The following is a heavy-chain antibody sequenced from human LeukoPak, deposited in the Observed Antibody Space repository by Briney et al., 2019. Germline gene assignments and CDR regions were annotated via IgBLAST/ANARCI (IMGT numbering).Heavy chain of an antibody. CDR2: VYYSGSI. D-gene: IGHD3-16*01. J-gene: IGHJ5*01. CDR1: GGSVSSGSYY. Sequence: SETLSLTCTVSGGSVSSGSYYWNWIRQPPGKGLEWIGSVYYSGSIFSDTSHKSRVTISGDTSKNQFSLSLSSVTAADTAVYYCARLNPGYVTAPHDSWGQGMLVTVSS. V-gene: IGHV4-39*01. CDR3: ARLNPGYVTAPHDS.